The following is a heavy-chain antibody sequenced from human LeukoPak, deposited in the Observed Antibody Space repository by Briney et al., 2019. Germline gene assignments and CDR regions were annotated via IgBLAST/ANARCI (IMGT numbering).Heavy chain of an antibody. J-gene: IGHJ4*02. CDR1: GFTFSSYG. V-gene: IGHV3-30*18. D-gene: IGHD2-15*01. CDR3: AKEGPRYCSGGSCYYLDY. CDR2: ISYDGSNK. Sequence: GGSLRLSCAVSGFTFSSYGMHWVRQAPGKGLEWVAVISYDGSNKYYADSVKGRFTISRDNSKNTLYLQMNSLRAEDTAVYYCAKEGPRYCSGGSCYYLDYWGQGTLVTVSS.